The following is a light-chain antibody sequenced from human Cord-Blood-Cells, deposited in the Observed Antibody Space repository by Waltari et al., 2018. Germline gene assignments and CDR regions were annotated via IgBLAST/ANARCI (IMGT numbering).Light chain of an antibody. CDR1: SGDDGGYNY. V-gene: IGLV2-14*01. J-gene: IGLJ1*01. CDR3: SSYTSSSTPYV. Sequence: QSALTQPASVSGSPGQSITIPCPGTSGDDGGYNYFSLYQQHPGKAPKLMIYEVSNRPSGVSNRFSGSKSGNTASPTISGLQAEDEADYYCSSYTSSSTPYVFGTGTKVTVL. CDR2: EVS.